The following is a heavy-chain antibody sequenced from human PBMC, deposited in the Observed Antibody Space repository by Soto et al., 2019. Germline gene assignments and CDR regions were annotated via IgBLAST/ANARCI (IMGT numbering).Heavy chain of an antibody. D-gene: IGHD5-18*01. CDR2: IWYDGSNK. J-gene: IGHJ4*02. Sequence: GGSLSLSCAASGFTFSSYGMHWVRQAPGKGLEWVAVIWYDGSNKYYADSVKGRFTISRDNSKNTLYLQMNSLRAEDTAVYYCARAFDGYSYGWVFDYWGQGTLVTVSS. V-gene: IGHV3-33*01. CDR1: GFTFSSYG. CDR3: ARAFDGYSYGWVFDY.